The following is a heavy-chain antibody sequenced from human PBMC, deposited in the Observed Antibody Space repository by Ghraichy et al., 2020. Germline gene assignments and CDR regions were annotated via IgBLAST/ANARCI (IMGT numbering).Heavy chain of an antibody. Sequence: SQTLSLTCAISGDSVSSNSAAWNWIRQSPSRGLEWLGRTYYRSKWYNDYAVSMKSRITINPDTSKNQFSLQLNSVTPEDTAVYYCAKQKIGSGWYGEGYYYYYYGMDVWGQGTTVTVSS. CDR1: GDSVSSNSAA. J-gene: IGHJ6*02. D-gene: IGHD6-19*01. V-gene: IGHV6-1*01. CDR2: TYYRSKWYN. CDR3: AKQKIGSGWYGEGYYYYYYGMDV.